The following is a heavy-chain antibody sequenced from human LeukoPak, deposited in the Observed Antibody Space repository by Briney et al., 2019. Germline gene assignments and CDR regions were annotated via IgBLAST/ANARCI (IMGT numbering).Heavy chain of an antibody. CDR1: GGSISSDY. Sequence: SETLSLTCTVSGGSISSDYWNWTRQPPGKGLEWIGYIYYRGSTSYNPSLKSRVSISVHTSKKQFSLKVSSVTTADTAIYYCARGVGAAGSIDIWGQGTMVTVSS. D-gene: IGHD6-13*01. V-gene: IGHV4-59*01. CDR2: IYYRGST. J-gene: IGHJ3*02. CDR3: ARGVGAAGSIDI.